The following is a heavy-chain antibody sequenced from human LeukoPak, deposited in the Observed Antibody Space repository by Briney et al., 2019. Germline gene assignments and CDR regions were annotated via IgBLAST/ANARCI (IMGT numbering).Heavy chain of an antibody. CDR3: ARAKFSAYTGNPGARKSSYDMDV. J-gene: IGHJ6*03. CDR1: GFTFSTYG. CDR2: IRNDGTNK. D-gene: IGHD1-26*01. Sequence: GGSLRLSCAPSGFTFSTYGMHWVRQAPGKGLEWVAFIRNDGTNKYYADSVKGRFTISRDNSKNTLYLQMNSLRAEDTAVYYCARAKFSAYTGNPGARKSSYDMDVWGKGTTVTVSS. V-gene: IGHV3-30*02.